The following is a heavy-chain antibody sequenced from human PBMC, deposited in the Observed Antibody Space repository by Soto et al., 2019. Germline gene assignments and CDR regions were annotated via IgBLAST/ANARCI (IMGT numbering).Heavy chain of an antibody. D-gene: IGHD3-22*01. J-gene: IGHJ4*02. V-gene: IGHV1-69*08. Sequence: QVQLVQSGAEVKKPGSSVKVSCKASGGTFSTSSISWVRQAPGHGLEWMGRIIPILGIANYAQKFQGRVTITADNSTSTAYMELSSLRSEDTAVYYCARDGNYYDSSDPFDYWGQGTLVTVSS. CDR2: IIPILGIA. CDR3: ARDGNYYDSSDPFDY. CDR1: GGTFSTSS.